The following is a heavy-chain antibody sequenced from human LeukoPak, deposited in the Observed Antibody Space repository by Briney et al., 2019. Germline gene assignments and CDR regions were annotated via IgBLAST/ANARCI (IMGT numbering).Heavy chain of an antibody. CDR1: GGSMSPYH. Sequence: SETLSLTCTVSGGSMSPYHWGWIRQPPGKGLEWTGYIYYSGSTNYNPSLKSRVTISVDTSKNQFSLKLSSVTAADTAIYYCARAGSCGLDYLRQGTLGKVCS. D-gene: IGHD6-25*01. CDR2: IYYSGST. CDR3: ARAGSCGLDY. V-gene: IGHV4-59*08. J-gene: IGHJ4*01.